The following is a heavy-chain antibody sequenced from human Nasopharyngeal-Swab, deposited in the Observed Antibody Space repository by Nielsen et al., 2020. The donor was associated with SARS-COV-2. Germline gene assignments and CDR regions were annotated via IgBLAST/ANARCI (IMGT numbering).Heavy chain of an antibody. Sequence: GESLKISCAASGFTFSSYDMTWVRQAPGKGLEWVSAISGSGGTTYYADSVKGRFTISRDNSENTVYLQMNSLRAEDTALYHCARPLSRDSTWTTEANWFDPWGQGTLVTVSS. CDR3: ARPLSRDSTWTTEANWFDP. J-gene: IGHJ5*02. CDR1: GFTFSSYD. CDR2: ISGSGGTT. D-gene: IGHD6-13*01. V-gene: IGHV3-23*01.